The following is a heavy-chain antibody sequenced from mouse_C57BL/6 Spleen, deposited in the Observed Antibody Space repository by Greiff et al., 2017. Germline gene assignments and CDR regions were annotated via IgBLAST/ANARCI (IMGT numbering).Heavy chain of an antibody. CDR3: TRGEQRYYYFAY. Sequence: QVQLQQSGAELVRPGASVTLSCKASGYTFTDYEMHWVKQTPVHGLEWIGAIDPETGGTAYNQKFKGKAILTADKSSSTASMALRSLTSADSAVXYCTRGEQRYYYFAYGAKGTTLPV. V-gene: IGHV1-15*01. D-gene: IGHD1-1*01. CDR2: IDPETGGT. J-gene: IGHJ2*01. CDR1: GYTFTDYE.